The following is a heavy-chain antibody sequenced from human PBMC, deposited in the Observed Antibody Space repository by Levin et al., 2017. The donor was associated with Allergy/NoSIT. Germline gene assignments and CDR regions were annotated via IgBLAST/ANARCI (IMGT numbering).Heavy chain of an antibody. D-gene: IGHD3-10*01. V-gene: IGHV3-15*01. J-gene: IGHJ6*02. CDR1: GFTVSSPFSNAW. CDR2: IKSKFDGGTT. CDR3: ARVRITILRDSSISPNYYHYGMDV. Sequence: GGSLRLSCAASGFTVSSPFSNAWMSWVRQAPGKGLEWVGHIKSKFDGGTTDYAAPVKGSFTISRDDSKTMVYLQMNSLRTEGTAVYYCARVRITILRDSSISPNYYHYGMDVWGPGTTVTVSS.